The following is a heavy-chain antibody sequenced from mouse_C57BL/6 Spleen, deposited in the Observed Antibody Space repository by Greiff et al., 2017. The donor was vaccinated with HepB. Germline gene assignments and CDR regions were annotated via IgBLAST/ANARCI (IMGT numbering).Heavy chain of an antibody. V-gene: IGHV1-78*01. CDR2: IYPRDGST. CDR3: ARWENSAPQYFDV. Sequence: VQLVESDAELVKPGASVKISCKVSGYTFTDHTIHWMKQRPEQGLEWIGYIYPRDGSTKYNEKFKGKATLTADKSSSTAYMQLNSLTSEDSAVYFCARWENSAPQYFDVWGTGTTVTVSS. D-gene: IGHD6-1*01. CDR1: GYTFTDHT. J-gene: IGHJ1*03.